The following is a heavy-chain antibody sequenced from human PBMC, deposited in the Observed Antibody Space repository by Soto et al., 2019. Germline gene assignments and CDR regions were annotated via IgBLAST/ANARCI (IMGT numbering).Heavy chain of an antibody. D-gene: IGHD1-26*01. CDR1: GGSISSSSYY. J-gene: IGHJ4*02. CDR2: IYYSGST. Sequence: QLQLQESGPGLVKPSETLSLTCTVSGGSISSSSYYWGWIRQPPGKGLEWIGSIYYSGSTYYNPSLKSRVTISVDTSKNQFSLKLSSVTAADTAVYYCARLGTWELLSGEIDYWGQGTLVTVSS. CDR3: ARLGTWELLSGEIDY. V-gene: IGHV4-39*01.